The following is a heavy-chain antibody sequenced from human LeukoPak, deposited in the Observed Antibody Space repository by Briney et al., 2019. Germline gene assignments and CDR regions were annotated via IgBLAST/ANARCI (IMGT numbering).Heavy chain of an antibody. CDR3: ARAPRGSPGYYFDY. Sequence: SLRVSSTASGGTFTSYAISWVRQAPGQGLEWMGGIIPIFGTANYAQKFQGRVTITTDESSSTAYMELSSLRSEDTAVYYCARAPRGSPGYYFDYWGQGTLVTVSS. CDR1: GGTFTSYA. V-gene: IGHV1-69*05. CDR2: IIPIFGTA. D-gene: IGHD5-12*01. J-gene: IGHJ4*02.